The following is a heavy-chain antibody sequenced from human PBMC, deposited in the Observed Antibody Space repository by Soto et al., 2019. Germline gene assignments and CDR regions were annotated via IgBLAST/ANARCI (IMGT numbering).Heavy chain of an antibody. V-gene: IGHV3-21*01. CDR1: GFTFSSYS. D-gene: IGHD3-10*01. Sequence: PGGSLRLSCAASGFTFSSYSMNWVRQAPGKGLEWVSSISSSSSYIYYADSVKGRFTISRDNAKNSLYLQMNSLRAEDTAVYYCARFGYGSGSYYTGSFDYWGQGTLVTVSS. J-gene: IGHJ4*02. CDR2: ISSSSSYI. CDR3: ARFGYGSGSYYTGSFDY.